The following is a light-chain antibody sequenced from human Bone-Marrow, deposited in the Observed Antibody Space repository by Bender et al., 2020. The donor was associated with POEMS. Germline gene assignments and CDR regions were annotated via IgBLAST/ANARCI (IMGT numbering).Light chain of an antibody. V-gene: IGLV2-11*03. CDR3: QSYDNSLGGWV. CDR1: NY. CDR2: EVT. J-gene: IGLJ3*02. Sequence: NYVSWYQQHPGKAPKVMIYEVTKRPSGVADRFSGSKSGTSASLAITGLQAEDEGDYYCQSYDNSLGGWVFGGGTKLTVL.